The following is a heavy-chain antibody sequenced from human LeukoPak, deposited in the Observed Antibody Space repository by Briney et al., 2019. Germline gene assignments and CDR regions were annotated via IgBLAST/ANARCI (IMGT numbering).Heavy chain of an antibody. D-gene: IGHD5-12*01. Sequence: ASVKVSCKASGFTFTRSAVQWVRQARGQGLEWIGWIVVGSGNTKYAQKFQERVTITRDMSTSTVYMELSSLRSEVTAVYYCAAARGATIELLDYWGQGTQVTVSS. J-gene: IGHJ4*02. V-gene: IGHV1-58*01. CDR3: AAARGATIELLDY. CDR1: GFTFTRSA. CDR2: IVVGSGNT.